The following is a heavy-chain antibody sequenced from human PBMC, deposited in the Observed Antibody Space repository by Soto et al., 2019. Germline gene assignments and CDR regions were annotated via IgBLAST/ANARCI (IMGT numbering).Heavy chain of an antibody. CDR3: ARGQTVIRQGSYYYYYGMDV. D-gene: IGHD4-17*01. CDR2: IIPIFGTA. J-gene: IGHJ6*02. CDR1: GGTFSSYA. Sequence: QVQLVQSGAEVKKPGSSVKVSCKASGGTFSSYAIGWVRQAPGQGLEWMGGIIPIFGTANYAQKFQGRVTITADESTSTAYMELSSLRSEDTAVYYCARGQTVIRQGSYYYYYGMDVWGQGTTVTVSS. V-gene: IGHV1-69*01.